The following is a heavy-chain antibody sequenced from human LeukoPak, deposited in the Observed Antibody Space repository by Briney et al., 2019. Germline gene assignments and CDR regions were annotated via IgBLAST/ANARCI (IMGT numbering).Heavy chain of an antibody. D-gene: IGHD4-17*01. Sequence: PSQTLSLTCAVSGGSISSGGYSWSWIRQPPGKGLEWIGYIYHSGSTYYNPSLKSRVTISVDRSKNQFSLKLSSVTAADTAVYYCARGQGTVTTHWGQGTLVTVSP. J-gene: IGHJ4*02. V-gene: IGHV4-30-2*01. CDR1: GGSISSGGYS. CDR2: IYHSGST. CDR3: ARGQGTVTTH.